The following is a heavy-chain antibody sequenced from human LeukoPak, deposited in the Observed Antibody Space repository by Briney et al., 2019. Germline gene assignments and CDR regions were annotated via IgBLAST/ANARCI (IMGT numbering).Heavy chain of an antibody. J-gene: IGHJ5*02. CDR2: INPNSGGT. Sequence: SSVKVSCKASGYTFTGYYMHWVRQAPGQGLEWMGRINPNSGGTNYAQKFQGRVTMTRDTSIGTAYMELSRLRSDDTAVYYCARGLQFSWFDPWGQGTLVTVSS. D-gene: IGHD5-24*01. CDR3: ARGLQFSWFDP. V-gene: IGHV1-2*06. CDR1: GYTFTGYY.